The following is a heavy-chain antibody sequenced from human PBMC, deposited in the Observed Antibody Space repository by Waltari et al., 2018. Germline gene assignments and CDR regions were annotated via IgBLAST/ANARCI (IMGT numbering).Heavy chain of an antibody. D-gene: IGHD2-2*01. J-gene: IGHJ3*02. Sequence: QVQLQESGPGLVKPSQTLSLTCTVSGGSISSGSYYWSWIRQPAGKGLEWIGYIYTSGSTNYNPSLKSRVTISVDTSKNQFSLKLSSVTAADTAVYYCARDRGCSSTSCSPYAFDIWGQGTMVTVSS. CDR2: IYTSGST. CDR3: ARDRGCSSTSCSPYAFDI. V-gene: IGHV4-61*09. CDR1: GGSISSGSYY.